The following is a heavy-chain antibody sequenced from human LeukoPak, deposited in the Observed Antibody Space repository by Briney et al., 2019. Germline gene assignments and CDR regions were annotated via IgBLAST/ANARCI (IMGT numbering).Heavy chain of an antibody. CDR2: INHSGST. CDR3: ARGFYGSGSKDPPTFDY. Sequence: SETLSLTCAVYGGSFSGYYWSWIRQPPGKGLEWIGEINHSGSTNYNPSLTSRVTKSVDTSKNQFSLKLSSVTAADTAVYYCARGFYGSGSKDPPTFDYWGQGTLVTVSS. D-gene: IGHD3-10*01. V-gene: IGHV4-34*01. CDR1: GGSFSGYY. J-gene: IGHJ4*02.